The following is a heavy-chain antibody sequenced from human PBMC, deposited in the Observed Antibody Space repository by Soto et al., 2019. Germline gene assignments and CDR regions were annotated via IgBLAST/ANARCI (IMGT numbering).Heavy chain of an antibody. CDR3: AKETTIFGVAINRYYYGMDV. J-gene: IGHJ6*02. V-gene: IGHV3-30*18. D-gene: IGHD3-3*01. CDR1: GFTFSSYG. Sequence: PGGSLRLSCAASGFTFSSYGMHWVRQAPGKGLEWVAVISYDGSNKYYADSVKGRFTISRDNSKNTLYLQMNSLRAEDTAVYYCAKETTIFGVAINRYYYGMDVWGQGTTVTVSS. CDR2: ISYDGSNK.